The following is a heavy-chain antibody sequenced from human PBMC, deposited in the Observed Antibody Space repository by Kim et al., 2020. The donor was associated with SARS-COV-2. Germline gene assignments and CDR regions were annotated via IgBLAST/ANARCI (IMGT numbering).Heavy chain of an antibody. Sequence: GGSLRLSCAASGFTFSTSTMHWVRQAPGKGLEWMAVMSNDGAKKYYADSVKGRFTISRDNSKNTLYMQMNSLRAEDTAIYYCARDGMSSSHEPIDYWGQGTRVTVFS. CDR3: ARDGMSSSHEPIDY. CDR1: GFTFSTST. D-gene: IGHD6-13*01. V-gene: IGHV3-30*04. CDR2: MSNDGAKK. J-gene: IGHJ4*02.